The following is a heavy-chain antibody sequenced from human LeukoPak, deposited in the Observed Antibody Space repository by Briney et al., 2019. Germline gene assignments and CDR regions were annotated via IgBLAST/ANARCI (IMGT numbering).Heavy chain of an antibody. D-gene: IGHD6-13*01. J-gene: IGHJ5*02. Sequence: PSETLSLTCTVSGGSISSGSYYWSWIRQPAGKGLEWIGRIYTSGSTNYNPSLKSRVTMSVDTSKNQFSLKLSSVTAADTAVYYCARGVAAAGYNWFDPWGQGTLVTVSS. CDR2: IYTSGST. CDR1: GGSISSGSYY. CDR3: ARGVAAAGYNWFDP. V-gene: IGHV4-61*02.